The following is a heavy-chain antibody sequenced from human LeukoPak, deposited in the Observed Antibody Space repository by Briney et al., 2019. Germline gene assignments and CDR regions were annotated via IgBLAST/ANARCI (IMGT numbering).Heavy chain of an antibody. V-gene: IGHV1-2*02. CDR3: ARGTGYCSSTSCYGGAFDI. D-gene: IGHD2-2*01. Sequence: ASVKVSCKASGYTFTGYYMHWVRQAPGQGLEWMGWINPNSGGTNYAQKFLGRVTMTRDTSITTAYMELSRLRSDDTAVYYCARGTGYCSSTSCYGGAFDIWGQGTMVTVSS. J-gene: IGHJ3*02. CDR1: GYTFTGYY. CDR2: INPNSGGT.